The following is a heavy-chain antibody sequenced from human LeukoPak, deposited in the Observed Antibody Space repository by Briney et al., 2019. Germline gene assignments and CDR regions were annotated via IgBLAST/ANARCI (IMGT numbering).Heavy chain of an antibody. Sequence: GGSLRLSCVASGFIFSTYGLHWVRQSPGRGLEWVAVIWYDGSQRYYTDSVKGRFTISRDDSQNTIYLQMDSLRAEDTAVYYCATSSPRNYFDHWGQGTLVTVSS. CDR2: IWYDGSQR. CDR1: GFIFSTYG. CDR3: ATSSPRNYFDH. V-gene: IGHV3-33*01. J-gene: IGHJ4*02. D-gene: IGHD1-14*01.